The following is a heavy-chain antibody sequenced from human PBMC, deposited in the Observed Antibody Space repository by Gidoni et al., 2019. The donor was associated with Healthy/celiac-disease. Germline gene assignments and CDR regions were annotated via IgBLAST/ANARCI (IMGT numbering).Heavy chain of an antibody. Sequence: QITLKESGHTLVKPTQILPLTCTFSGFSLSPSGVGVGWIRQPPGKALEWLALIYWNDDKRYSPSLKSRLTITKDTSKNQVVLTITNMDPVDTATYYCAHRPPLVGATDYFDYWGQGTLVTVSS. CDR1: GFSLSPSGVG. J-gene: IGHJ4*02. V-gene: IGHV2-5*01. D-gene: IGHD1-26*01. CDR2: IYWNDDK. CDR3: AHRPPLVGATDYFDY.